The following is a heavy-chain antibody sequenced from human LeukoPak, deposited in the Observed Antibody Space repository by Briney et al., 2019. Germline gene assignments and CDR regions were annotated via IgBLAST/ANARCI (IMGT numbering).Heavy chain of an antibody. CDR1: GFTFSSYA. CDR2: ISGSGGST. D-gene: IGHD2-2*01. Sequence: GGSLRLSCAASGFTFSSYAMSWVRQAPGRGLEWVSAISGSGGSTYYADSVKGRFTISRDNSKSTLYLQMNSLRAEDTAVYYCAQYQLLHRAYFDYWGQGTLVTVSS. CDR3: AQYQLLHRAYFDY. J-gene: IGHJ4*02. V-gene: IGHV3-23*01.